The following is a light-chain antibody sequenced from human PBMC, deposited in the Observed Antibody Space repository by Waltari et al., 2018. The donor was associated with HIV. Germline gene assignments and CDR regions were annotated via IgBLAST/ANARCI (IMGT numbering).Light chain of an antibody. CDR2: VNSDGSH. CDR3: QTWGTGIAV. CDR1: SGHSSNA. V-gene: IGLV4-69*01. Sequence: QPVLTQPPSASGSLGASVKPTCTLSSGHSSNAIAWHQQQPEKGPRFLMKVNSDGSHNRGAGIPDRFSGSTYGAERYLTISSLQSEDEADYYCQTWGTGIAVFGGGTKLTVL. J-gene: IGLJ3*02.